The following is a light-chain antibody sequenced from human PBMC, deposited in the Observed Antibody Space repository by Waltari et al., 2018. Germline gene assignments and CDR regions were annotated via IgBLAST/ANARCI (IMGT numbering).Light chain of an antibody. Sequence: EIVLTQSPGTLSLSPGETATLSCRASQSVISNHVAWYQHIPGRSPRLLISGASSRAAGIPRSFSGRGSGTDFTLTISSLEPEDFGVYYCQQYGSFPVTFGQGTRLEIK. J-gene: IGKJ5*01. CDR3: QQYGSFPVT. CDR2: GAS. CDR1: QSVISNH. V-gene: IGKV3-20*01.